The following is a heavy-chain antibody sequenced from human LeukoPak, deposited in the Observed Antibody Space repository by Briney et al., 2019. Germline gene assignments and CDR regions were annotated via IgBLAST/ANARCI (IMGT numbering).Heavy chain of an antibody. J-gene: IGHJ4*02. Sequence: PGGSLRLSCAASGFTFSSYAMSWVRQAPGKGLEWVSAISGSGGSTYYADSVKGRFTISRDNSKNTLYLQMNSLRADDTAVYYCARDRGGFGVDSDWGQGTLVTVSS. CDR3: ARDRGGFGVDSD. V-gene: IGHV3-23*01. CDR1: GFTFSSYA. CDR2: ISGSGGST. D-gene: IGHD3-3*01.